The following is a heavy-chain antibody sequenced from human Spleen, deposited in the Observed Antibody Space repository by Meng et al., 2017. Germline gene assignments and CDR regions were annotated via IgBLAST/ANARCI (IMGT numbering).Heavy chain of an antibody. Sequence: GESLKISCAASGFTLSRYVMYWVRQAPGEGLEWVALISYEGSYEYYGDSVKGRFTISRDNSENTVYLQMSSLRGGDTAIHYCSRDFPPPIIVRGPGWFDPRGQGTVVTVSS. D-gene: IGHD2-21*01. J-gene: IGHJ5*02. CDR3: SRDFPPPIIVRGPGWFDP. CDR2: ISYEGSYE. V-gene: IGHV3-33*07. CDR1: GFTLSRYV.